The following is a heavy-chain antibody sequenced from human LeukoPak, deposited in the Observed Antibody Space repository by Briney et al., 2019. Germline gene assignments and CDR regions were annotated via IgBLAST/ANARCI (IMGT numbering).Heavy chain of an antibody. V-gene: IGHV5-51*01. CDR1: GYIFTTYW. D-gene: IGHD6-13*01. J-gene: IGHJ4*02. CDR2: IYPSDSDT. Sequence: GESLKISCNASGYIFTTYWTGWVRQMPGKGLEWMGIIYPSDSDTRYNPSFQGQATISVDKSISTAYLQLSRLEASDTAIYYCARGYSSSWAFDYWGQGTLVTVSS. CDR3: ARGYSSSWAFDY.